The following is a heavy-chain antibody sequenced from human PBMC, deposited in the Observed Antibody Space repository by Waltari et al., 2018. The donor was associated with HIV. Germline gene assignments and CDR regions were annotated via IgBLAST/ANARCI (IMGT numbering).Heavy chain of an antibody. Sequence: QVQLVESGGGVVQPGGSLRLSCAASGIAFFHSSGLPWVRPAPGKGLEWVSTISYDTTNIDYVESVRGRFTITRDNSKNTVYLQMNSLRGEDTAVYYCAKDRRQGFYYDSSGERPFDYWGQGTLVTVSS. CDR3: AKDRRQGFYYDSSGERPFDY. J-gene: IGHJ4*02. CDR2: ISYDTTNI. V-gene: IGHV3-30*18. CDR1: GIAFFHSSG. D-gene: IGHD3-22*01.